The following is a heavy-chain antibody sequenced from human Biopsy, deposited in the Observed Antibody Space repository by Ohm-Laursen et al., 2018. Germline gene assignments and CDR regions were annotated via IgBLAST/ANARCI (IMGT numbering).Heavy chain of an antibody. CDR1: AYTLTDHY. CDR2: INPDSGGT. J-gene: IGHJ3*02. Sequence: GASVKVSCKASAYTLTDHYLHWVRQAPGQGLEWMGWINPDSGGTNYAQKFQGRVTMTRDTSISTVQMELSSLRSDDTAVYYCARVGFSSTWPPDRHDAFDIWGQGTMVTVSS. D-gene: IGHD6-13*01. V-gene: IGHV1-2*02. CDR3: ARVGFSSTWPPDRHDAFDI.